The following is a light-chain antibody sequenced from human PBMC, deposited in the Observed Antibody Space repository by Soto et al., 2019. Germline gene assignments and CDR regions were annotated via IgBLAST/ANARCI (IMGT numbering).Light chain of an antibody. V-gene: IGKV3-20*01. CDR1: QSVGSSY. CDR3: QQYTTSPLT. CDR2: GTS. J-gene: IGKJ4*01. Sequence: EIVLTQSPGTLSLSPGERATLSCRASQSVGSSYLAWYQQKPGQAPRLLIYGTSSRATGIPDRFSGTGSGTDFILTISRLEPEDFAVYYCQQYTTSPLTFGGGTKVDIK.